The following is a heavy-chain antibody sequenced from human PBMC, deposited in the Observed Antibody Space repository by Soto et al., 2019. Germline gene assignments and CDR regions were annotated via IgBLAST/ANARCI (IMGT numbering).Heavy chain of an antibody. D-gene: IGHD5-18*01. Sequence: SVKVSCKASGGTFSSYAISWVRQAPGQGLEWMGGIIPIFGTANYAQKFQGRVTITADESTSTAYMELSSLRSEDTAVYYCASGTGGYSYGAFDYWGQRTLVTVSS. CDR1: GGTFSSYA. CDR3: ASGTGGYSYGAFDY. CDR2: IIPIFGTA. V-gene: IGHV1-69*13. J-gene: IGHJ4*02.